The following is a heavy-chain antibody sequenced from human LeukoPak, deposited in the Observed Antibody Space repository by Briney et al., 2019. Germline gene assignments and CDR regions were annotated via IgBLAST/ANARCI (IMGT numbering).Heavy chain of an antibody. CDR2: T. J-gene: IGHJ4*02. CDR1: GGAITSGNYY. D-gene: IGHD2-21*02. CDR3: ARAPAYCGGDCYLDY. V-gene: IGHV4-61*10. Sequence: SETLSLTCTVSGGAITSGNYYWSWIRQPAGKGLEWIGNTDYSPSLKSRVTISLDTYNNQFSLKLTSVTAAATAVYYCARAPAYCGGDCYLDYWGQGTLVTVSS.